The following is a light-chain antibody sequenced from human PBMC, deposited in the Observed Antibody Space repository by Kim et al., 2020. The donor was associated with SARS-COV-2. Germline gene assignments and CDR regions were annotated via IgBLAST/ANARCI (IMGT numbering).Light chain of an antibody. CDR1: SANCGINF. Sequence: GQRITICFSRISANCGINFVPWYQQLPVTAPKLFIYRINQRPSAFPKRCSGSKSGISASLAINGLRSEDEADYYCASLDDSLSGHVFGTGTKVTVL. V-gene: IGLV1-47*01. CDR2: RIN. J-gene: IGLJ1*01. CDR3: ASLDDSLSGHV.